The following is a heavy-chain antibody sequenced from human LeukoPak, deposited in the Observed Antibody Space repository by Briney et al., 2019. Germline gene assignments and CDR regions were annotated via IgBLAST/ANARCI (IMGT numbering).Heavy chain of an antibody. J-gene: IGHJ6*02. D-gene: IGHD5-24*01. CDR2: ISYDGNNK. CDR3: AKDQVWLQPYYYYAMDV. CDR1: GFTFSSYG. V-gene: IGHV3-30*18. Sequence: PGGSLRLSCAASGFTFSSYGMHWVRQAPGKGLEWVAVISYDGNNKYYADSVKGRFTISRDNSKNTLYLQMNSLRAEDTAVYYCAKDQVWLQPYYYYAMDVWGQGTTVTVSS.